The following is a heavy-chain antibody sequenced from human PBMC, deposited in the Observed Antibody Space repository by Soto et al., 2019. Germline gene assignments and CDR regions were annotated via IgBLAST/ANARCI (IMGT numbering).Heavy chain of an antibody. CDR1: GFIFTNYA. CDR3: AKTGQFDS. J-gene: IGHJ4*02. Sequence: EVQLLESGGGLVQPGGSLRLYCAASGFIFTNYAMSWVRQAPGKGLEWVSCITSSGTVTWYADSVKDRFTLSRDNSKNTVYLQMNSLQAEDTAVYYCAKTGQFDSWGQGTLVTVSS. V-gene: IGHV3-23*01. CDR2: ITSSGTVT.